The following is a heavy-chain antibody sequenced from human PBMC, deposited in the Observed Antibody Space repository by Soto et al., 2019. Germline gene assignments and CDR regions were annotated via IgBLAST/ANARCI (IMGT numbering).Heavy chain of an antibody. Sequence: GGSLRLSCAASGFTFSSYEMNWVRQAPGKGLEWVSYISSSGSTIYYADSVKGRFTISRDNAKNSLYLQMNSLRAEDTAVYYCARVPTMCSSTSCFDYWGQGTLVTVSS. D-gene: IGHD2-2*01. CDR2: ISSSGSTI. CDR1: GFTFSSYE. J-gene: IGHJ4*02. CDR3: ARVPTMCSSTSCFDY. V-gene: IGHV3-48*03.